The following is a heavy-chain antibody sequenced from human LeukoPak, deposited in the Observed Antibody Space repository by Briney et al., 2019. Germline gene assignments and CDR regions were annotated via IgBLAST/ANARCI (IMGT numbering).Heavy chain of an antibody. CDR1: GGFISSYY. V-gene: IGHV4-4*07. CDR3: ARDPAPWNSGADWFDP. J-gene: IGHJ5*02. CDR2: FYTSGSA. Sequence: SETLSLTCTVSGGFISSYYWSWIRQPAGKGLEWIGRFYTSGSANYSPSLKSRVTMSVDTSKNHFSLKLSSVTAADTAVYYCARDPAPWNSGADWFDPWGQGTLVTVSS. D-gene: IGHD1/OR15-1a*01.